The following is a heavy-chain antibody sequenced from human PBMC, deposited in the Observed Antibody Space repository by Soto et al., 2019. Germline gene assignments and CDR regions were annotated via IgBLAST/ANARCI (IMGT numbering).Heavy chain of an antibody. J-gene: IGHJ3*02. CDR2: MNQGGSEI. Sequence: PGGSLRLSCGASGFSFSSYWMSWVRQAPGKGLEWVANMNQGGSEINYVDSVRGRFTISRDNAKNLLYLQMNSLRVEDTAVYHWARDRGYSTFDIWGQGTMVTVSS. D-gene: IGHD2-2*01. CDR3: ARDRGYSTFDI. V-gene: IGHV3-7*01. CDR1: GFSFSSYW.